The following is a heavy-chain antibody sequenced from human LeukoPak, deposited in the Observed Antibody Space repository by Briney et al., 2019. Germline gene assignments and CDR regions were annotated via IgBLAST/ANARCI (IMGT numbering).Heavy chain of an antibody. Sequence: ASVKVSCKASGYTFANYYMHWVRQAPGQELEWMGVINPSGGSTNYAQKFQGRVTMTRDTSTSTVYMELSSLRSEDTAVYFCARDVGGSVSWLLRWGQGTLVTVSS. CDR3: ARDVGGSVSWLLR. CDR2: INPSGGST. CDR1: GYTFANYY. J-gene: IGHJ4*02. V-gene: IGHV1-46*01. D-gene: IGHD2-21*02.